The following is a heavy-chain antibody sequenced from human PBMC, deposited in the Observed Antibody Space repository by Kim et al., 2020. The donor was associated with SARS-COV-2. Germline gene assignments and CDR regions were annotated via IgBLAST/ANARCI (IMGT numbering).Heavy chain of an antibody. CDR1: GFTFSTYA. D-gene: IGHD1-26*01. CDR2: TSGGGDMT. V-gene: IGHV3-23*01. Sequence: GGSLRLSCTASGFTFSTYAMSWVRQAPGKGLEWVSSTSGGGDMTFYADSVKGRFTISRDNSRNTLYLQMNSLGAEDTAVYYCARRVSGANPFDYWGQGTLITVSS. CDR3: ARRVSGANPFDY. J-gene: IGHJ4*02.